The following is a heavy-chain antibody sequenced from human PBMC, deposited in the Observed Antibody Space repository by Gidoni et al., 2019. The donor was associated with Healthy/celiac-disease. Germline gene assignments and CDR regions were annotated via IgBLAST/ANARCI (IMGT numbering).Heavy chain of an antibody. V-gene: IGHV3-23*01. CDR3: AGNPTSRAARLYFDY. CDR1: GFTFCCYA. D-gene: IGHD6-6*01. Sequence: EVQLLESGGRLVQPGGSLILSSAASGFTFCCYAMSWVRQAPGKGLEWVSAISGSGGSTYYADYVKGRFTIYRDNSKNTLYLQMNRLRAEDTAVYYCAGNPTSRAARLYFDYWGQGTLVTVSS. J-gene: IGHJ4*02. CDR2: ISGSGGST.